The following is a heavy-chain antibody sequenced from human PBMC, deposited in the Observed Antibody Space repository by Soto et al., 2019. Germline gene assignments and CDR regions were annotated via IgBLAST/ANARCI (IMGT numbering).Heavy chain of an antibody. V-gene: IGHV1-8*01. CDR3: AREFRIFGVVANYFDY. D-gene: IGHD3-3*02. CDR1: GYTFTSYD. Sequence: ASVKVSCKASGYTFTSYDINWVRQATGQGLEWMGWMNPNSGNTGYAQKFQGRVTMTRNTSISTAYMELSSLRSEDTAVYYCAREFRIFGVVANYFDYWGQGTLVTVSS. J-gene: IGHJ4*02. CDR2: MNPNSGNT.